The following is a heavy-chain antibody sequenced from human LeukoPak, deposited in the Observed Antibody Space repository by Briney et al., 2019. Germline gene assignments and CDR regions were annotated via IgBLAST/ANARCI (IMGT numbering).Heavy chain of an antibody. D-gene: IGHD6-13*01. CDR2: IYYSGST. CDR3: AREEVAAAGTPIDY. J-gene: IGHJ4*02. V-gene: IGHV4-39*07. Sequence: PSETLSLTCTVSGGSISSSSYYWGWIRQPPGKGLEWIGSIYYSGSTYYNPSLKSRVTISVDTSKNQFSLKLSSVTAADTAVYYCAREEVAAAGTPIDYWGQGTLVTVSS. CDR1: GGSISSSSYY.